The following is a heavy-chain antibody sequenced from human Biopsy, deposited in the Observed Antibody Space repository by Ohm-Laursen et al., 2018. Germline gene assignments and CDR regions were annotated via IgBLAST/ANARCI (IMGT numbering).Heavy chain of an antibody. V-gene: IGHV1-8*01. Sequence: GSSVKVSRKPSGYSFSTYDVNWVRQARGQGLEWMGWMIPSSGKTGYAQRFQGRVTLTMNTSISTAYMELSGLRSEDTAVYFCARGYSRRVSIFEASIYWFDTWGQGTLVAVSS. CDR2: MIPSSGKT. CDR1: GYSFSTYD. CDR3: ARGYSRRVSIFEASIYWFDT. D-gene: IGHD6-6*01. J-gene: IGHJ5*02.